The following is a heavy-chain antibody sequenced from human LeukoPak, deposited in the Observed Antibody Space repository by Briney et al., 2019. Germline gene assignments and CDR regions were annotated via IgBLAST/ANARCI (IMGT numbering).Heavy chain of an antibody. CDR1: GASITSNNW. CDR2: IDHSGST. Sequence: PSGTLSLTCAVSGASITSNNWWSWVRQPPGKGLEWIGEIDHSGSTNYNPSLKSRVTISVDKSKNQLSVKMRSVTAADTAVYYCARVDTVNYYYYMDVWGKGTPVTVSS. V-gene: IGHV4-4*02. D-gene: IGHD5-18*01. CDR3: ARVDTVNYYYYMDV. J-gene: IGHJ6*03.